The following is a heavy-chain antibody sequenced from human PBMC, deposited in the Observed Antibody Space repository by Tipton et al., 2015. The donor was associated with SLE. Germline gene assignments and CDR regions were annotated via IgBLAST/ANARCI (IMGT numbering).Heavy chain of an antibody. CDR2: INHSGST. D-gene: IGHD1-26*01. CDR3: ARVRVGAPDY. CDR1: GGSISGYY. J-gene: IGHJ4*02. Sequence: TLSLTCTVSGGSISGYYWSWIRQPPGKGLEWIGEINHSGSTNYNPSLKSRVTISVDTSMNQFSLKLSSVTAADTAVYYCARVRVGAPDYWGQGTLVTVSS. V-gene: IGHV4-34*01.